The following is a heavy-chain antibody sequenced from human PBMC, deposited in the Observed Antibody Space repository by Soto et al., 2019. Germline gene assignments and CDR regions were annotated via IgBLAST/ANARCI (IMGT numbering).Heavy chain of an antibody. CDR1: SSRA. D-gene: IGHD1-20*01. J-gene: IGHJ4*02. CDR2: IIPIFGTA. V-gene: IGHV1-69*01. Sequence: SSRALCWARQAHGQGLEWMGGIIPIFGTANYAQKFQGRVTITADESTSTAYMELSSLRSEDTAVYYCARKISGSAESWFWGQGTLV. CDR3: ARKISGSAESWF.